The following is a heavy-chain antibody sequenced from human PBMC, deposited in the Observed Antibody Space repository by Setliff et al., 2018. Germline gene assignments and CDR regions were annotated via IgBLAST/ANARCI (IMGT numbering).Heavy chain of an antibody. Sequence: GASVKVSCKASGYTFTSYDISWVRQAPGQGLEWMGGIIPIFGTANYAQKFQGRVTITADESTSTAYMELSSLRSEDTAVYYCARVLEPNYDISTGYYYYYYYGMDVWGQGTTVTVSS. CDR1: GYTFTSYD. J-gene: IGHJ6*02. CDR3: ARVLEPNYDISTGYYYYYYYGMDV. V-gene: IGHV1-69*13. CDR2: IIPIFGTA. D-gene: IGHD3-9*01.